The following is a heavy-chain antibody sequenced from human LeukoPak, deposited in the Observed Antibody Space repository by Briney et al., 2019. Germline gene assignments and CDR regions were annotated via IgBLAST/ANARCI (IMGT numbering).Heavy chain of an antibody. CDR2: ISWDGGST. D-gene: IGHD5-18*01. J-gene: IGHJ6*03. CDR3: AKDGGLPRGDYYYYYMDV. CDR1: GFTFDDYA. Sequence: GGSLRLSCAASGFTFDDYAMHWVRQAPGKGLEWVSLISWDGGSTCYADSVKGRFTISRGNSKNSLYLQMNSLRAEDTALYYCAKDGGLPRGDYYYYYMDVWGKGTTVTVSS. V-gene: IGHV3-43D*03.